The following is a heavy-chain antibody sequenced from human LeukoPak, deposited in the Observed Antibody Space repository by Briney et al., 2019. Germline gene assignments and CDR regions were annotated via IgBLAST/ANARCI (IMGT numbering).Heavy chain of an antibody. V-gene: IGHV4-38-2*02. CDR1: GLSITRPYY. CDR3: ARDFGETALPNWFDP. J-gene: IGHJ5*02. Sequence: PSETLSLTCSVSGLSITRPYYWGWIRQSPGKGLEWIGSTSHRDSPYYNPSLESRVTISLDTSKNHFSLKMTSVTAADTAVYYCARDFGETALPNWFDPWGQGTLVIVTS. D-gene: IGHD3-16*01. CDR2: TSHRDSP.